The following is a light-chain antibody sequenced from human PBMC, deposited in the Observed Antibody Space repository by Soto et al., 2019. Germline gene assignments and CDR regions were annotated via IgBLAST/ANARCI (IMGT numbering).Light chain of an antibody. V-gene: IGLV1-40*01. CDR3: QSYDISLSAYV. Sequence: QSALTQPPSVSGAPGQRVTIACTGSSSNIGAGHGVHWYQQLPGTAPRLLIFGNKNRPSGVPDRFSGSKSGTSASLAITGLQAEDEADYYCQSYDISLSAYVFGTGTKVTVL. CDR1: SSNIGAGHG. J-gene: IGLJ1*01. CDR2: GNK.